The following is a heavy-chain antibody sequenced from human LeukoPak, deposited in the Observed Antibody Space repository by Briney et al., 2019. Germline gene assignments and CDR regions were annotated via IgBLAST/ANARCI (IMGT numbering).Heavy chain of an antibody. CDR2: IYYSGST. D-gene: IGHD4-17*01. CDR3: ARGTTVTTWGYYYYYMDV. J-gene: IGHJ6*03. V-gene: IGHV4-59*01. Sequence: PSETLSLTCTVSGGSISSYYWSWIRQPPGKGLEWIGYIYYSGSTNYNPSLKSRVTISVGTSKNQFSLKLSSVTAADTAVYYCARGTTVTTWGYYYYYMDVWGKGTTVTISS. CDR1: GGSISSYY.